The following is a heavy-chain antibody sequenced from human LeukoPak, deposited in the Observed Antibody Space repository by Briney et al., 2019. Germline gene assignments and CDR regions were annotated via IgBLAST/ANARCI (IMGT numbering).Heavy chain of an antibody. CDR2: ISAYNGNT. D-gene: IGHD3-10*01. CDR3: ARDSWGRDSRGIDY. Sequence: GASVKVSCKASGGTFSSYGISWVRQAPGQGLEWMGWISAYNGNTNYAQKLQGRVTMTTDTSTSTAYMELRSLRSDDTAVYYCARDSWGRDSRGIDYWGQGTLVTVSS. J-gene: IGHJ4*02. CDR1: GGTFSSYG. V-gene: IGHV1-18*01.